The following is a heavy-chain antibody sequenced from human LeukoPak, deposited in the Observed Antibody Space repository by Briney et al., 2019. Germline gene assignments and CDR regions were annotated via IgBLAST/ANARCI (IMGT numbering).Heavy chain of an antibody. J-gene: IGHJ3*01. CDR1: GGPITGYY. Sequence: PLETPSLTCTVFGGPITGYYWSWIRQPPGKGLEWIGYVSYRGSTNYNPSLKSRVTISVDTSKNQFSLKLSSVTAADTAVYYCARPYSSNWYDAFHFWGQGTMVTVSS. D-gene: IGHD6-13*01. CDR2: VSYRGST. V-gene: IGHV4-59*01. CDR3: ARPYSSNWYDAFHF.